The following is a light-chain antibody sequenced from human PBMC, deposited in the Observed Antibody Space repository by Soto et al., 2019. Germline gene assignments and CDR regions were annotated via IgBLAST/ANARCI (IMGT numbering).Light chain of an antibody. CDR1: SREIGGYKD. J-gene: IGLJ1*01. V-gene: IGLV2-14*03. CDR3: CSYRSGTSPYYV. CDR2: EVS. Sequence: QSALTQPASVSGSLGQSITISCTGTSREIGGYKDVSWYQQHPGKAPQVLIFEVSYRPYGISNRFSGSKSGNVASLTISGLQAEDEADYYCCSYRSGTSPYYVFGTGTKLTVL.